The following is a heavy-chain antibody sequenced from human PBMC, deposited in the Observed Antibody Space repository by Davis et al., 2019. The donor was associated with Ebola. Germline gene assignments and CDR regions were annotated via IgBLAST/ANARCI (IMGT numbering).Heavy chain of an antibody. Sequence: SVKVSCKASGYTFTSYDINWVRQAPGQGLEWMGGITPIFGTANYAQKFQGRVTITADKSTSTAYMELRSLRSEDTAVYYCARGSQDTTIFLDFIYWGQGTLVIVSS. D-gene: IGHD5-18*01. CDR2: ITPIFGTA. V-gene: IGHV1-69*06. CDR3: ARGSQDTTIFLDFIY. J-gene: IGHJ4*02. CDR1: GYTFTSYD.